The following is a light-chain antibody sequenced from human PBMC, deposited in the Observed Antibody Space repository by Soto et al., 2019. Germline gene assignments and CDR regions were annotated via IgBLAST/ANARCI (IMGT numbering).Light chain of an antibody. CDR1: TGAVTSGHY. V-gene: IGLV7-46*01. J-gene: IGLJ2*01. CDR2: DTT. Sequence: QAVVTQEPSLTVSPGGTVTLTCGSSTGAVTSGHYPYWFQQKPGQAPKTLIYDTTNKNSWSPARFSGSLLGGKAALTLSGAQPEDEADYYCLLVYSGIVVFGGGTQLTV. CDR3: LLVYSGIVV.